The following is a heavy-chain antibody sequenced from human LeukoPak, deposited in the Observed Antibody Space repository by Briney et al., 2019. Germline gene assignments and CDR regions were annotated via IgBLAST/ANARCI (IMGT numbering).Heavy chain of an antibody. Sequence: PGRCLRLSCAAPGFTFSSYGMHWVRQAPGKGLEWVAVISYDVSNKYYADSVKGRFTISRDNSKNTLYMQMNSLRVKHTAVYYCAPEGDGYILFDYWGQGTLVTVSS. V-gene: IGHV3-30*03. CDR3: APEGDGYILFDY. J-gene: IGHJ4*02. CDR2: ISYDVSNK. CDR1: GFTFSSYG. D-gene: IGHD5-24*01.